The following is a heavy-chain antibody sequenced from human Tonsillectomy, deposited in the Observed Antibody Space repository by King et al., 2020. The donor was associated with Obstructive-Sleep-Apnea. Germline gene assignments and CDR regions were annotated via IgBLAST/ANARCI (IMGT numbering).Heavy chain of an antibody. Sequence: VQLVESGGGVVQPVRSLRLFCAASGFTFSSYSMHWCRRAPGKGLECVEVIPSDGSNKLYADSVKGRFTISRDNSKHTLYLKMNSLRAEDTAVYYCASTLWFGELSRNDYWGQGTLVTVSS. J-gene: IGHJ4*02. CDR2: IPSDGSNK. D-gene: IGHD3-10*01. CDR1: GFTFSSYS. V-gene: IGHV3-30*04. CDR3: ASTLWFGELSRNDY.